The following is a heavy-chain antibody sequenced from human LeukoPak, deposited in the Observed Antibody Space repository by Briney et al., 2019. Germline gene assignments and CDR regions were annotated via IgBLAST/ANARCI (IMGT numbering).Heavy chain of an antibody. CDR3: TRTGSTGGY. V-gene: IGHV4-61*01. CDR2: IHYSGSP. D-gene: IGHD1-7*01. J-gene: IGHJ4*02. CDR1: GGSVSGGNYY. Sequence: SETLCLTCTVSGGSVSGGNYYCSWIRQSPGKGLEWIGYIHYSGSPVYTPSLKSRVTMSIDTSKNQISLNLSSATAADTGVYYCTRTGSTGGYWGQGSLVTVSS.